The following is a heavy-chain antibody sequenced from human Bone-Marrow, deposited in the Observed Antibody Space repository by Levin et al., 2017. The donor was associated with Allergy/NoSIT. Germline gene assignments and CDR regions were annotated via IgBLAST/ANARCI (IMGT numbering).Heavy chain of an antibody. CDR2: ISGYNGKT. CDR1: GYSFSSYG. V-gene: IGHV1-18*01. Sequence: ASVKVSCKASGYSFSSYGITWVRQAPGQGLEWVGWISGYNGKTNYEQKFQGRVTMTTDTSTNTAYMELRSLRSDDTAVYFCARGARSETGGSYPLHYWGQGTLVTVSS. J-gene: IGHJ4*02. D-gene: IGHD1-26*01. CDR3: ARGARSETGGSYPLHY.